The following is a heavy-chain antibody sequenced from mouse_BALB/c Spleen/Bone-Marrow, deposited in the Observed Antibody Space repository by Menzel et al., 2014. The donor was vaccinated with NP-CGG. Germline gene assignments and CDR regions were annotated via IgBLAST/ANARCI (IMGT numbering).Heavy chain of an antibody. CDR2: INPSNGRT. CDR3: ARYGGPAWFAY. Sequence: QVQLQQPGAELVKPGASVRLSCKASGFSFTTYWIHWVKQRPGQGLEWIGEINPSNGRTKYNEKFKSKATLTVDKSSSTAYMQLNSLTSEDAAVYFCARYGGPAWFAYWGQGTLVTVSA. D-gene: IGHD1-1*02. J-gene: IGHJ3*01. V-gene: IGHV1S81*02. CDR1: GFSFTTYW.